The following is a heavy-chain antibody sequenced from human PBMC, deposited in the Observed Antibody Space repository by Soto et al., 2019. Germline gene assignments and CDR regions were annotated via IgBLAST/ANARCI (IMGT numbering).Heavy chain of an antibody. CDR1: GYTFTSYD. Sequence: ASVKVSCKASGYTFTSYDINWVRQATGQGLEWMGWMNPNSGNTGYAQKFQGRVTMTRNTSISTAYMELSSLRSEDTAVYYCARGRGYYDFWIGYSTVWFDPWCQGTLVTVSS. D-gene: IGHD3-3*01. CDR3: ARGRGYYDFWIGYSTVWFDP. CDR2: MNPNSGNT. J-gene: IGHJ5*02. V-gene: IGHV1-8*01.